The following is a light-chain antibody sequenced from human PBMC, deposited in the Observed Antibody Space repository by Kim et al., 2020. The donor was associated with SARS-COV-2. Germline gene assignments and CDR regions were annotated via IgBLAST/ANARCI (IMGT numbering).Light chain of an antibody. CDR2: AAS. CDR3: QQSYSTPLT. CDR1: QSISSY. Sequence: SASVGDRVNITCRASQSISSYLNWYQQKPGKAPQLLIYAASSLQSGVPSRVSGSGSGTDFTLTISSLQPEDFATYYCQQSYSTPLTVGGGTKVEI. J-gene: IGKJ4*01. V-gene: IGKV1-39*01.